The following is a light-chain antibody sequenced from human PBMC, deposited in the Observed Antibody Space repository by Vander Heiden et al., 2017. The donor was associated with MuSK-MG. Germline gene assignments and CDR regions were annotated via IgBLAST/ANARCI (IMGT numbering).Light chain of an antibody. CDR3: SSYTSISTSV. Sequence: QSALTQPASVSGSPGQPTTISCTGTSSDIGGYNYVSWYQQHPGKAPKLMIYEVTNRPSGVSNRFSGSKSGNTASLTISGLQAEDEADYYCSSYTSISTSVFGTGTKVTVL. CDR2: EVT. V-gene: IGLV2-14*01. CDR1: SSDIGGYNY. J-gene: IGLJ1*01.